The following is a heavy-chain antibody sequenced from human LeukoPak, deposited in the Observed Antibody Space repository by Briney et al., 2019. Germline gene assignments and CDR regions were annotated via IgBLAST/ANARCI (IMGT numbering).Heavy chain of an antibody. J-gene: IGHJ6*03. CDR2: INWNGGST. Sequence: GGSLRLSCAASGFTFDDYGMRWVRQAPGKGLEWVSGINWNGGSTGYADSVKGRFTISRDNAKNSLYLQMNSLRAEDTALYYCAREPAGGYCSGGSCYVHYYYMDVWGKGATVTVSS. D-gene: IGHD2-15*01. V-gene: IGHV3-20*04. CDR3: AREPAGGYCSGGSCYVHYYYMDV. CDR1: GFTFDDYG.